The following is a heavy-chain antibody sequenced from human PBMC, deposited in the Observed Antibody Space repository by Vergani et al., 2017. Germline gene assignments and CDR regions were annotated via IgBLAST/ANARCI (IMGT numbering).Heavy chain of an antibody. CDR3: ARDYDFWSGPALDY. J-gene: IGHJ4*02. CDR2: ISGSGGST. CDR1: GFTFSSYA. V-gene: IGHV3-23*01. Sequence: EVQLLESGGGLVQPGGSLRLSCAASGFTFSSYAMSWVRQAPGKGLEWVSAISGSGGSTYYADSVKGRFTISRDNSKNTLYLQMNSLRAEDTAVYYCARDYDFWSGPALDYWGQGTLVTVSS. D-gene: IGHD3-3*01.